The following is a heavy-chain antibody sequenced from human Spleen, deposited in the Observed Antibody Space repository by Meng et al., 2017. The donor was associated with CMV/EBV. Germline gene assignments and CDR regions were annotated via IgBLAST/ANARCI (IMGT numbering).Heavy chain of an antibody. J-gene: IGHJ5*02. CDR2: VNHSGST. CDR1: GGSFSGYS. Sequence: GGSFSGYSWRWLRQSPGKGLEWIGEVNHSGSTNYNPSLKSRVTISIDTSKNQFSLSLTSVTAADTAVYYCARDASPDGQLSYKWFDPWGHGTLVTVSS. CDR3: ARDASPDGQLSYKWFDP. V-gene: IGHV4-34*01. D-gene: IGHD1-14*01.